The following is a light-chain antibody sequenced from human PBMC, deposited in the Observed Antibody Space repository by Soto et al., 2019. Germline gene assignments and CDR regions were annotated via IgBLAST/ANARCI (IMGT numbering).Light chain of an antibody. Sequence: ERVMTQSPATLSASPGERATLSCRASQSVSSNLGWYQQKPGQAPRLLIYGASTRATGIPARFSGSGSGTEFTLTISSLHSEDFAVYYCQQYNNWPLTFGGGTKVEIK. J-gene: IGKJ4*01. CDR2: GAS. CDR3: QQYNNWPLT. V-gene: IGKV3-15*01. CDR1: QSVSSN.